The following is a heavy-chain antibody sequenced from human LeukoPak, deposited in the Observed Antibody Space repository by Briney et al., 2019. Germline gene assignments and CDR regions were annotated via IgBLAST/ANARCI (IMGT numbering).Heavy chain of an antibody. CDR1: GGSISSGGYY. D-gene: IGHD3-22*01. CDR2: IYYSGST. J-gene: IGHJ4*02. CDR3: ARVRSSGFDY. V-gene: IGHV4-31*03. Sequence: SETLSFTCTVSGGSISSGGYYWSWIRQHPGKGLEWIGYIYYSGSTYYNPSLKSRVTISVDTSKNQFSLKLSSVTAADTAVYYCARVRSSGFDYWGQGTLVTVSS.